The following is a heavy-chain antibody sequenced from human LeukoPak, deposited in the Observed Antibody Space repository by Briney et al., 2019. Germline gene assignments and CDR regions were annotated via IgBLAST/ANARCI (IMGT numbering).Heavy chain of an antibody. V-gene: IGHV3-11*01. J-gene: IGHJ4*02. CDR3: ARSPQSGSGWYDYFDY. CDR1: GFTFSDSY. CDR2: ISSSGGTM. Sequence: PGGSLGLSCGASGFTFSDSYMSWIRQAPGKGLEWVSYISSSGGTMYYADSVKGRFTISRDNAKNSLYLQMNSLRAEDTAVYYCARSPQSGSGWYDYFDYWGQGTLVTVSS. D-gene: IGHD6-19*01.